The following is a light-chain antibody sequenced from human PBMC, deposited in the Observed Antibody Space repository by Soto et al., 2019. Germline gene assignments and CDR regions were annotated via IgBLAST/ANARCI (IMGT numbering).Light chain of an antibody. CDR2: DVS. J-gene: IGLJ2*01. V-gene: IGLV2-14*01. CDR3: SSYTISRTLVV. Sequence: QSALTQPASVSGSPGQSITISCTGTSSDVGGYNYVSWYQQHPGKAPKLMIYDVSNRPSGVSNRFSGSKSGNTASLTISGLQAEDEADYYCSSYTISRTLVVFVGGTKVTVL. CDR1: SSDVGGYNY.